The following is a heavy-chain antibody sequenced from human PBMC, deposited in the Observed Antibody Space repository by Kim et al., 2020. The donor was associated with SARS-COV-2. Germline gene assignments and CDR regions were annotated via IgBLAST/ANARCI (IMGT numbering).Heavy chain of an antibody. CDR2: ISAYNGNT. V-gene: IGHV1-18*01. Sequence: ASVKVSCKASGYTFTSYGISWVRQAPGQGLEWMGWISAYNGNTNYAQKLQGRVTMTTDTSTSTAYMELRSLRSDDTAVYYCAGSHSSYSSWYEAFDYWGQGTLVTVSS. CDR3: AGSHSSYSSWYEAFDY. J-gene: IGHJ4*02. CDR1: GYTFTSYG. D-gene: IGHD6-13*01.